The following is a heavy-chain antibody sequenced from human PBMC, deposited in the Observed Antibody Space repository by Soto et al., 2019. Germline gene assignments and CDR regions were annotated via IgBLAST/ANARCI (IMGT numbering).Heavy chain of an antibody. V-gene: IGHV4-30-2*06. CDR2: SYHSGSS. CDR3: GRVVEGATRHTDFDS. J-gene: IGHJ5*01. Sequence: PSETLSLTCTVSGGSINSAGHSWGWVRQSPGKGLEWIGYSYHSGSSYYNPSLKSRVTISVDTSKNQLSLRVNSVTAADTAVYYCGRVVEGATRHTDFDSWGQGTLVTVSS. CDR1: GGSINSAGHS.